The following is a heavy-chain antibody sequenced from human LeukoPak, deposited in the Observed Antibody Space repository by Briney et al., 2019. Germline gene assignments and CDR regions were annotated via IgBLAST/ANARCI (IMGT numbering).Heavy chain of an antibody. Sequence: GGSLRLSCVASGFVFSEYDMNWVRQAPGKGLEWVSSISSSGSYILSADSMKGRVTISRDNAKNSLYLQMINLRVEDTAVYYCARRIAARPYYFDYWGQGTLVTVSS. CDR2: ISSSGSYI. CDR1: GFVFSEYD. V-gene: IGHV3-21*01. J-gene: IGHJ4*02. CDR3: ARRIAARPYYFDY. D-gene: IGHD6-6*01.